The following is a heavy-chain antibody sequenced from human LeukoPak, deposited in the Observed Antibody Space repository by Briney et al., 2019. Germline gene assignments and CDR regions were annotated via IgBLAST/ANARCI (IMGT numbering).Heavy chain of an antibody. CDR1: GGTFSSYA. CDR2: TIPIFGTA. V-gene: IGHV1-69*05. J-gene: IGHJ5*02. Sequence: GSSVKFSCKASGGTFSSYAISWVRQAPGQGLEWMGGTIPIFGTANYAQKFQGRVTITTDESTSTAYMELSSLRSEDTAVYYCARVPPYCSSTSCWFDPWGQGTLVTVSS. D-gene: IGHD2-2*01. CDR3: ARVPPYCSSTSCWFDP.